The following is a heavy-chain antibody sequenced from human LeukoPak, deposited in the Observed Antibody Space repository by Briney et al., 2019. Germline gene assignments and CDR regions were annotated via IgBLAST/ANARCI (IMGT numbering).Heavy chain of an antibody. V-gene: IGHV4-61*02. Sequence: PSQTLSLTCTVSGGSISSGSYYWSWIRQPAGKGLEWIGRIYTSGSTNYNPSLKSRVTISVDTSKNQFSLKLSSVTAADTAVYYCARDYSYGYFRYFDLWGRGTLVTVSS. J-gene: IGHJ2*01. D-gene: IGHD5-18*01. CDR1: GGSISSGSYY. CDR3: ARDYSYGYFRYFDL. CDR2: IYTSGST.